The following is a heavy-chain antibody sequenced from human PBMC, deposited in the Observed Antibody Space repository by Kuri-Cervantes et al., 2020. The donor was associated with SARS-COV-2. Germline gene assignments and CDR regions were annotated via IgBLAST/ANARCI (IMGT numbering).Heavy chain of an antibody. CDR3: ARGGKDSPTSMYFYYHMDV. V-gene: IGHV1-2*02. D-gene: IGHD2-15*01. Sequence: ASVKVSCKASGGTSSSYAISWVRQAPGQGLEYMGWIHPNTGGTPFAQKFPGRVTLTRDTSITTVYMELYSLTSDDTAVYYCARGGKDSPTSMYFYYHMDVWGRGTTVTVSS. CDR2: IHPNTGGT. CDR1: GGTSSSYA. J-gene: IGHJ6*03.